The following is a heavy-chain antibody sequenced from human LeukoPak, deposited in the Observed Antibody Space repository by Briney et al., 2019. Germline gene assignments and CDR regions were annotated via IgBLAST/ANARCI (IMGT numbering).Heavy chain of an antibody. CDR2: IYYSGST. CDR1: GGSISSYY. D-gene: IGHD1-26*01. Sequence: SETLSLTCTVSGGSISSYYWSWIRQPPGKGLEWIGYIYYSGSTNYNPSLKSRVTISVDTSKNQFSLKLSSVTAADTAVYYCARWELIGDYFDYWGQGTLVTVSS. CDR3: ARWELIGDYFDY. J-gene: IGHJ4*02. V-gene: IGHV4-59*08.